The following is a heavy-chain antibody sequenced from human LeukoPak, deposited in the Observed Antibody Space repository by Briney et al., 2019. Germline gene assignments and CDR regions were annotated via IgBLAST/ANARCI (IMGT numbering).Heavy chain of an antibody. CDR1: GFTFSSYW. CDR2: FNSEGGVT. V-gene: IGHV3-74*01. J-gene: IGHJ3*02. Sequence: GGSLRLPCAASGFTFSSYWMHGVRQAPGKGLVGVSRFNSEGGVTIYADSVKGRFTISRDNAKNTLYLQINRVRAEDTPVYYCARERAVAFDIWGQGTMVTVPS. CDR3: ARERAVAFDI.